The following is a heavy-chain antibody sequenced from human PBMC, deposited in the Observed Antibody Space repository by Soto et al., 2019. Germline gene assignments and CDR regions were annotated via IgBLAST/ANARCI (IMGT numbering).Heavy chain of an antibody. V-gene: IGHV4-30-2*01. Sequence: SETLSLTCTVSGGSISNGIYYWNWIRQPPGKGLEWIGYISHLENTFYNPSFQSRLTLSIDRSKNQFSLNLASLTTADTAVYYCARGGGYDPFDYWGQGTLVTVSS. J-gene: IGHJ4*02. CDR3: ARGGGYDPFDY. D-gene: IGHD5-12*01. CDR2: ISHLENT. CDR1: GGSISNGIYY.